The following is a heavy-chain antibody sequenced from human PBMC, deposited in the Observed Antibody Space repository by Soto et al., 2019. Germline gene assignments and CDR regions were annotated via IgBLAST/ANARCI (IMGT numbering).Heavy chain of an antibody. CDR1: GFTFSSYW. J-gene: IGHJ3*02. V-gene: IGHV3-74*01. CDR3: SRDRPHAFDI. CDR2: INGDGSST. Sequence: EVQLVESGGGLVQPGGSLRLSCAASGFTFSSYWMHWVRQAPGKGLVWVSRINGDGSSTSYADSVKGRFTISRDNAKNTLYRQMNSLRAEDTAVYYCSRDRPHAFDIWGQGTMVTVSS.